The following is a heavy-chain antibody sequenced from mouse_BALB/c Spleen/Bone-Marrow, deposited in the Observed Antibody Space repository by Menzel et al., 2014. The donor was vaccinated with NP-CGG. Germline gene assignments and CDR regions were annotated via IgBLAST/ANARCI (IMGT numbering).Heavy chain of an antibody. CDR1: GFTFSTYA. CDR3: ARPRMITTYFDV. Sequence: DVKLVESGGGLVKPGGSLKLSCAASGFTFSTYAMSWVRQTPEKRLEWVATINTGGTYTYYANSVKGRFTISRDNAKNTLYLQMSSLRSEDTAMFYCARPRMITTYFDVWGAGTTVTVSS. J-gene: IGHJ1*01. CDR2: INTGGTYT. D-gene: IGHD2-4*01. V-gene: IGHV5-9-3*01.